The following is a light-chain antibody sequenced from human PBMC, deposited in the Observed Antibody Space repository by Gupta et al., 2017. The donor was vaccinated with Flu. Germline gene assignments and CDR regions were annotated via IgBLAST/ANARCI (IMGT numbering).Light chain of an antibody. CDR2: DAY. CDR1: QSVSRY. J-gene: IGKJ1*01. CDR3: YQRSNWT. V-gene: IGKV3-11*01. Sequence: EIVLTQSPATLSLSPGERATLSCRASQSVSRYLAWYQQKPGQAPRLLIYDAYNRDTVIHGRFSGSGAATDFTLTSSSLEPEDFVVYYGYQRSNWTFGQGTKVEIK.